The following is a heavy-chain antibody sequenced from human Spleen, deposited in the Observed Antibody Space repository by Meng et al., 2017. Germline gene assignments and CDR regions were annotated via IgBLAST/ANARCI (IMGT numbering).Heavy chain of an antibody. Sequence: GESLKISCAASGFAFSTHLMSWIRQAPGKGLEWVANIKQDGSEKYYVDSVKGRFTISRDNAKNSLYLQMDSLRAEDTAVYYCARLSASYRYVIDYWGQGTLVTVSS. CDR3: ARLSASYRYVIDY. D-gene: IGHD1-26*01. J-gene: IGHJ4*02. V-gene: IGHV3-7*01. CDR2: IKQDGSEK. CDR1: GFAFSTHL.